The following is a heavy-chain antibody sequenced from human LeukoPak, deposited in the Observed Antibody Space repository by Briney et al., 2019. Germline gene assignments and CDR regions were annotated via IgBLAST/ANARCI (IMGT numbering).Heavy chain of an antibody. D-gene: IGHD3-22*01. CDR2: ISGSGSST. CDR1: GFTFRSYA. Sequence: GGSLRLSCVASGFTFRSYAMKWVRQAPGKGLEWVSAISGSGSSTYYADSVKDRFTISRDNSKNTVYLQMHSLRADDTAVYYCAKGSYYYDTSGYFDSWGHGALVTVSS. V-gene: IGHV3-23*01. CDR3: AKGSYYYDTSGYFDS. J-gene: IGHJ4*01.